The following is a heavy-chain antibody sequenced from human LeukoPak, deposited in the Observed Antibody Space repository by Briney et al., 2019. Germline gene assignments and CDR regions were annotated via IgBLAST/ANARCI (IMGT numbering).Heavy chain of an antibody. CDR2: ISSSSSYI. Sequence: PGGSLRLSCAASGFTFSSYAMNWVRQAPGKGLEWVSSISSSSSYIYYADSVKGRFTISRDNAKNSLYLQMNSLRAEDTAVYYCARDVDCSGGSCYYYGMDVWGQGTTVTVSS. CDR1: GFTFSSYA. CDR3: ARDVDCSGGSCYYYGMDV. D-gene: IGHD2-15*01. J-gene: IGHJ6*02. V-gene: IGHV3-21*01.